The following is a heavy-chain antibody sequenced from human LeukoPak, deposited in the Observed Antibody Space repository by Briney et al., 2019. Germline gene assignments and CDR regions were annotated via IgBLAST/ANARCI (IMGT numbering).Heavy chain of an antibody. J-gene: IGHJ4*02. CDR3: ARSTYGIYDPLKF. D-gene: IGHD2-8*01. V-gene: IGHV1-69*13. CDR2: IIPIFGSS. Sequence: ASVKVSCKASGGTFNNYAINWVRQAPGQGLEWMGGIIPIFGSSNSAQKFQGRVTITADESTNTAYMELRSLRSEDTAVYFCARSTYGIYDPLKFWGPGTLVIVSS. CDR1: GGTFNNYA.